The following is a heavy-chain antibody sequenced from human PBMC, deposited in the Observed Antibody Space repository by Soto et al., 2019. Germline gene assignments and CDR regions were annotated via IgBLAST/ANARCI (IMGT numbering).Heavy chain of an antibody. CDR1: GFTFDDYA. J-gene: IGHJ4*02. D-gene: IGHD6-13*01. V-gene: IGHV3-9*01. CDR3: AKGGYSSTWYVGY. CDR2: ISWNSGSI. Sequence: ESGGGLVQPGRSLRLSCAASGFTFDDYAMHWVRQAPGKGLEWVSGISWNSGSIAYADSVKGRFTISRDNAKNSLYLQMNSLRAEDTALYYCAKGGYSSTWYVGYWGQGTLVTVSS.